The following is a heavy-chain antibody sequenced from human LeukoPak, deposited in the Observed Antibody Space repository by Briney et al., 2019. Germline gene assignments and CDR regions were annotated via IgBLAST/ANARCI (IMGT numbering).Heavy chain of an antibody. CDR3: ARSEELVFDY. D-gene: IGHD3-10*01. CDR2: INHSGST. CDR1: GGSISSSSYY. Sequence: PSETLSLTCTVSGGSISSSSYYWGWIRQPPGKGLEWIGEINHSGSTNYNPSLKSRVTISVDTSKNQFSLKLSSVTAADTAVYYCARSEELVFDYWGQGTLVTVSS. V-gene: IGHV4-39*07. J-gene: IGHJ4*02.